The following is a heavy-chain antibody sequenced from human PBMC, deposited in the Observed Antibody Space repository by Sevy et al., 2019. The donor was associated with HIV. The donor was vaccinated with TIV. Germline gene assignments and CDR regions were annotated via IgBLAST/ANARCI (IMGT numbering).Heavy chain of an antibody. Sequence: GGSLRLSCTSSGFTFGDYAMSWFRQAPGKGLEWVAFIRRNSHEPYGGTTEYAASVKGRFTISRDDSKSIAYLQMNSLKTEDTAVYYCTSALATADTPEYYFDYWGQGILVTVSS. CDR1: GFTFGDYA. CDR2: IRRNSHEPYGGTT. CDR3: TSALATADTPEYYFDY. D-gene: IGHD5-12*01. J-gene: IGHJ4*02. V-gene: IGHV3-49*03.